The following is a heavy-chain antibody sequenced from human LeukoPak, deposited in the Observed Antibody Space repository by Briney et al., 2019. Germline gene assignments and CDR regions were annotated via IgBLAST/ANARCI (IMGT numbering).Heavy chain of an antibody. D-gene: IGHD2-2*01. J-gene: IGHJ6*04. CDR3: AREGDIVVVPAAPGDV. CDR2: IKQDGSEK. V-gene: IGHV3-7*01. Sequence: GGSLRLPCAASGFTFSCYWMSWLRQAPGKGLEWVANIKQDGSEKYYVDSVKGRFTISRDNAKNSLYLQMNSLRAGDTAVYYCAREGDIVVVPAAPGDVWGKGTTVTVSS. CDR1: GFTFSCYW.